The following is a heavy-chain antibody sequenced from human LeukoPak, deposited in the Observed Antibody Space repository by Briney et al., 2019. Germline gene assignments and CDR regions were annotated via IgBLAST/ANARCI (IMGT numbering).Heavy chain of an antibody. Sequence: PSETLSLTCTISGASISDYCWSWIRQSPGKGLEWIGYIYSSGSTNYNPSLNSRVTISVDTSKNQFSLKLSSVTAADTAVYYCARERRLWSGGYYGMDVWGQGTTVTVS. J-gene: IGHJ6*02. CDR1: GASISDYC. D-gene: IGHD3-3*01. CDR2: IYSSGST. CDR3: ARERRLWSGGYYGMDV. V-gene: IGHV4-59*12.